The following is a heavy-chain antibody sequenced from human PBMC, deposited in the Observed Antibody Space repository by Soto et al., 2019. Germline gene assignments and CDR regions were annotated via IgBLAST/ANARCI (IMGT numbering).Heavy chain of an antibody. V-gene: IGHV3-33*01. CDR2: IWYDGSNK. Sequence: QVQLVESGGGVVQPGRSLRLSCAASGFTFSSYGMHWVRQAPGKGLEWVAVIWYDGSNKYYADSVKGRFTISRDNSKNTQYLQMISLRAEDTAVYYCARDNPDYGDLLCDYWGQGTLVTVSS. CDR1: GFTFSSYG. D-gene: IGHD4-17*01. CDR3: ARDNPDYGDLLCDY. J-gene: IGHJ4*02.